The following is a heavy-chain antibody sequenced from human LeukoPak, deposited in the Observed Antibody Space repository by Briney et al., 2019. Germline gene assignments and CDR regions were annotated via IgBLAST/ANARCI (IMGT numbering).Heavy chain of an antibody. Sequence: SETLSLTCTVSGGSISSSSYYWGWIRQPPGKGLEWIGNIYYSGSTYYNPSLKSRVTISVDTSKNQFSLKLSSVTAAGTAVYYCGVVPAAKMFDYWGQGTLVTVSS. CDR3: GVVPAAKMFDY. V-gene: IGHV4-39*01. J-gene: IGHJ4*02. CDR2: IYYSGST. CDR1: GGSISSSSYY. D-gene: IGHD2-2*01.